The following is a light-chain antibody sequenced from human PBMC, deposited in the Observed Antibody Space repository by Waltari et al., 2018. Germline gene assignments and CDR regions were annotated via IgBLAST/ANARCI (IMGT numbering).Light chain of an antibody. CDR2: DAS. V-gene: IGKV1-5*01. J-gene: IGKJ5*01. CDR3: QEYNGDSFT. CDR1: QDISKW. Sequence: DIQMTQSPSPLSASVGDSVTITCRASQDISKWLAWYQQKPGKAPKFLIYDASSLETGVPARFSGSGSGTEFTLTISSLQPEDFATYYCQEYNGDSFTFGQGTRLEIK.